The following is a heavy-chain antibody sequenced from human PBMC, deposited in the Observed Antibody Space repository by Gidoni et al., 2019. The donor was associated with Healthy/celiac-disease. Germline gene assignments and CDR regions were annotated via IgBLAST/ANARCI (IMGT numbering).Heavy chain of an antibody. D-gene: IGHD1-26*01. CDR2: IYSVVSDT. V-gene: IGHV5-51*01. Sequence: EVQPVQSGEEVKKPGESPKISCKGSGYHFTSYWIGWVRQMPGKGLEWLWIIYSVVSDTRYSPSFQGQVTISADKSISTAYLQWSSLKASDTAMYYCARREASPSPFDYWGQGTLVTVAS. CDR1: GYHFTSYW. CDR3: ARREASPSPFDY. J-gene: IGHJ4*02.